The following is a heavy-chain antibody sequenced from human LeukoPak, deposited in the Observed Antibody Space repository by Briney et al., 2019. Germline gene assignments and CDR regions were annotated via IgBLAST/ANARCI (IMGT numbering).Heavy chain of an antibody. V-gene: IGHV4-59*08. CDR1: GGSISSYY. Sequence: LETLSLTCAVSGGSISSYYWSWIRQPPGKGLEWIGYIYYSGSTNYNPSLKSRVTISVDTSKNQFSLKLSSVTAADTAVYYCARWGGDLFYGMDVWGQGTTVTVSS. CDR3: ARWGGDLFYGMDV. J-gene: IGHJ6*02. D-gene: IGHD4-17*01. CDR2: IYYSGST.